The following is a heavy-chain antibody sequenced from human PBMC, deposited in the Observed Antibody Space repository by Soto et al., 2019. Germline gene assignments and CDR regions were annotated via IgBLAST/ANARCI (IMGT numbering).Heavy chain of an antibody. V-gene: IGHV4-59*08. J-gene: IGHJ6*03. CDR2: IYYSGST. CDR1: GGSISSYY. CDR3: ARQENYDFWSGPRSYYYYMDV. D-gene: IGHD3-3*01. Sequence: SETLSLTCTVSGGSISSYYWSWIRQPPGKGLEWIGYIYYSGSTNYNPSLKSRVTISVDRSKNQFSLKLSSVTAADTAVYYCARQENYDFWSGPRSYYYYMDVWGKGTTVTVSS.